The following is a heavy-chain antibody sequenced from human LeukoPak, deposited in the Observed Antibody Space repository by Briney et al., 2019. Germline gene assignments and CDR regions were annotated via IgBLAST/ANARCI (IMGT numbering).Heavy chain of an antibody. Sequence: PGGSLRLSCVGSGLTINRYWMTWVRQAPGKGLEWVANVYQDGSVENYVDSVKGRFTISRDNAKNTVYLQMNSLRAEDTAVYYCGNQCTGGACPEHWGLGTQVTVSS. D-gene: IGHD2-8*02. V-gene: IGHV3-7*01. CDR1: GLTINRYW. CDR3: GNQCTGGACPEH. CDR2: VYQDGSVE. J-gene: IGHJ4*02.